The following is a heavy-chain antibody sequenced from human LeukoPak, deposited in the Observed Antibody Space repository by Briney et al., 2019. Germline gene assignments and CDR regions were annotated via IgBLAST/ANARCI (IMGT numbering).Heavy chain of an antibody. V-gene: IGHV3-64*01. CDR2: ISSNGGST. CDR1: GFTFSSYA. D-gene: IGHD5-18*01. Sequence: PGGSLRLSCAASGFTFSSYAMHWVRQAPGKGLEYVSAISSNGGSTYYANSVKGRFTISRDNSKNTLYLQMGSLRAEDMAVYYCARALPPYSYDILGAFDIWGQGSMVTVSS. CDR3: ARALPPYSYDILGAFDI. J-gene: IGHJ3*02.